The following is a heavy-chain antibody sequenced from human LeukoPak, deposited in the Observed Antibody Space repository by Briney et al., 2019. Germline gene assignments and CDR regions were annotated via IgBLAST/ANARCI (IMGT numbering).Heavy chain of an antibody. CDR1: GYTLTSYA. CDR3: ARGWGYCSGGSCYDRLGYYYYYMDV. CDR2: INTNTGNP. D-gene: IGHD2-15*01. Sequence: ASVKVSCKASGYTLTSYAMNWVRQAPGQGLEWMGWINTNTGNPTYAQGFTGRFVFSLDTSVSTAYLQISSLKAEDTAVYYCARGWGYCSGGSCYDRLGYYYYYMDVWGKGTTVTVSS. V-gene: IGHV7-4-1*02. J-gene: IGHJ6*03.